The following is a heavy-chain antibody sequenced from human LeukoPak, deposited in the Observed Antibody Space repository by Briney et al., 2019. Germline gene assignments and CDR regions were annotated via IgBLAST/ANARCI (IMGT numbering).Heavy chain of an antibody. Sequence: AGGSLRLSCAASGFTVSNWAIHWVRQAPGKGLEWVAAISYDGSNKFYADSVKGRFTISRDNSKYSLDLQMNSLRAEDTAVYYCARGYCSSTSCYNDYWGQGTLVTVSS. V-gene: IGHV3-30*04. CDR1: GFTVSNWA. CDR3: ARGYCSSTSCYNDY. CDR2: ISYDGSNK. J-gene: IGHJ4*02. D-gene: IGHD2-2*02.